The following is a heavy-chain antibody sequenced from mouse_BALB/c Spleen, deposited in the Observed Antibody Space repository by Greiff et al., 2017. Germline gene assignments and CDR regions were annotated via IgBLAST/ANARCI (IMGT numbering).Heavy chain of an antibody. CDR3: ARGDSYVFDY. V-gene: IGHV3-2*02. CDR2: ISYSGST. CDR1: GYSITSDYA. D-gene: IGHD1-1*01. Sequence: VQLKESGPGLVKPSQSLSLTCTVTGYSITSDYAWNWIRQFPGNKLEWMGYISYSGSTSYNPSLKSRISITRDTSKNQFFLQLNSVTTEDTATYYCARGDSYVFDYWGQGTTLTVSS. J-gene: IGHJ2*01.